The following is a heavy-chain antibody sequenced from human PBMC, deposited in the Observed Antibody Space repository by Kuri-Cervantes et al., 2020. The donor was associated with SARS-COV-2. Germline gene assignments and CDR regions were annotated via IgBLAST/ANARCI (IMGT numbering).Heavy chain of an antibody. CDR1: GFTFSSYW. V-gene: IGHV3-7*01. CDR2: IKQDGSEK. CDR3: ASPRNQYSSSSPFDS. D-gene: IGHD6-6*01. J-gene: IGHJ4*02. Sequence: GESLKISCAASGFTFSSYWMSWVRQAPGKGLEWVANIKQDGSEKYYVDSVKGRFTISRDNAKNSLYLQMNSLRAEDTAVYYCASPRNQYSSSSPFDSWGQGTLVTVSS.